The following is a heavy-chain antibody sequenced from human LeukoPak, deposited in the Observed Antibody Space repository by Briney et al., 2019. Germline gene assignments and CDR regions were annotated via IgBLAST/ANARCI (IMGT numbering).Heavy chain of an antibody. V-gene: IGHV1-2*02. CDR3: ARPLRIAAAGTAYFQH. J-gene: IGHJ1*01. D-gene: IGHD6-13*01. Sequence: ASVEVSCKASGYTFTGYYMHWVRQAPGQGLEWMGWINPNSGGTNYAQKFQGRVTMTRDTSISTAYMELSRLRSDDTAVYYCARPLRIAAAGTAYFQHWGQGTLVTVSS. CDR1: GYTFTGYY. CDR2: INPNSGGT.